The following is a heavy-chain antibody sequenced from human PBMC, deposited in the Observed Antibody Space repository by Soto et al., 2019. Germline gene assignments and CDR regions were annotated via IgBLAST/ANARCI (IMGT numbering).Heavy chain of an antibody. CDR3: ARQDGDYYYYYYGMDV. D-gene: IGHD4-17*01. CDR1: GGSISSSSYY. Sequence: SETLSLTCTVSGGSISSSSYYWGWIRQPPGKGLEWIGSIYYSGSTYYNPSLKSRVTISVDTSKNQFSLRLSSVTAADTAVYYCARQDGDYYYYYYGMDVWGQGTTVTVSS. CDR2: IYYSGST. V-gene: IGHV4-39*01. J-gene: IGHJ6*02.